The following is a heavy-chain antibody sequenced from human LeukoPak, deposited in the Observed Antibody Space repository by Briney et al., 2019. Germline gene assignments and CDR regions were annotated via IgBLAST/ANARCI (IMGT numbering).Heavy chain of an antibody. V-gene: IGHV1-2*02. CDR3: ARENYDILTGQNYYYMDV. Sequence: ASVKVSCKASGYTFTGYYMHWVRQAPGQGLEWMGWINPNSGGTNYAQKFQGRVTMTRDTSISTAYMELSRLRSDDTAVYYCARENYDILTGQNYYYMDVGGKGTTVSVS. J-gene: IGHJ6*03. D-gene: IGHD3-9*01. CDR2: INPNSGGT. CDR1: GYTFTGYY.